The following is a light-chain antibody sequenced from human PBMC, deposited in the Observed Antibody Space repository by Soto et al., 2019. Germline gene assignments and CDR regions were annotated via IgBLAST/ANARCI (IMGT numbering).Light chain of an antibody. V-gene: IGKV1-33*01. J-gene: IGKJ3*01. CDR3: QQYENRPYT. Sequence: DLQMTHSPSSLSVAIGDRVSFTCQASQDISKFLTSYQHKPGQAPSLLIYDASKSHFGVPSRFSGSGSGTDFTFTISSLQPEDNATYYCQQYENRPYTFGPGTKVDI. CDR2: DAS. CDR1: QDISKF.